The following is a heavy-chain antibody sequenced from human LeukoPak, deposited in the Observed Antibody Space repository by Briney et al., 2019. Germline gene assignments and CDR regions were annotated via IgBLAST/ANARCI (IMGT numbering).Heavy chain of an antibody. Sequence: KPSETLSLTCTVSGGSISSYYWSWIRQPPGKGLEWIGYIYYSGSTNYNPSLKSRVTISVDTSKNQFSLKLSSVTAADTAVYYCAREKGELTKRYYFDYWGQGTLVTVSS. V-gene: IGHV4-59*01. CDR2: IYYSGST. CDR3: AREKGELTKRYYFDY. J-gene: IGHJ4*02. D-gene: IGHD1-26*01. CDR1: GGSISSYY.